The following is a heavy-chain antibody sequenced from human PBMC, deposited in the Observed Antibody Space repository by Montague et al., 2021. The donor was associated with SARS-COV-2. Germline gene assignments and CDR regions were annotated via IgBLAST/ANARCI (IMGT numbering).Heavy chain of an antibody. CDR1: GFTFGRYF. Sequence: SLRLSFAASGFTFGRYFMHWVRQAPGKGLEWVANIKQDESEKYYVDSVKGRFTISRDNAKNSLYLQMNSLRAEDTAVYYCARDQNCAFDCWGQGAMVTVSS. CDR3: ARDQNCAFDC. CDR2: IKQDESEK. J-gene: IGHJ4*01. D-gene: IGHD1-1*01. V-gene: IGHV3-7*01.